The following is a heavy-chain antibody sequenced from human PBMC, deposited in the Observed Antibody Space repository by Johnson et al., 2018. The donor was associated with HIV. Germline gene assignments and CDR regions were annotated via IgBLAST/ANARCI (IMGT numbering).Heavy chain of an antibody. CDR1: GFTFSSYA. D-gene: IGHD2-15*01. J-gene: IGHJ3*02. CDR2: ISGSGGST. Sequence: MQLVESGGGLVQPGGSLRLSFAASGFTFSSYAMSWVRQAPGKGLEWVSGISGSGGSTYYADSARGRFTISRDNSKNTLYLQMNSLRAEDTAVYYCARSKDCSGGSCPDAFDIWGQGTMLIVSS. CDR3: ARSKDCSGGSCPDAFDI. V-gene: IGHV3-23*04.